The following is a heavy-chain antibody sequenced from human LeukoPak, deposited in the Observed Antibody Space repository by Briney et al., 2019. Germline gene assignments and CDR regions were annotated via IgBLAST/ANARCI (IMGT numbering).Heavy chain of an antibody. CDR3: GKDRVIAATGRFTGLFDY. Sequence: PGGSLRLSCTASGFTFTSYAMSWVRQAPGEGLEWVSAISGSGGTTYYADSVKGRFTISRDNSKNTLYLQMNSLRAKDTAVYYCGKDRVIAATGRFTGLFDYWGQGTLVTVSS. CDR1: GFTFTSYA. J-gene: IGHJ4*02. CDR2: ISGSGGTT. D-gene: IGHD6-13*01. V-gene: IGHV3-23*01.